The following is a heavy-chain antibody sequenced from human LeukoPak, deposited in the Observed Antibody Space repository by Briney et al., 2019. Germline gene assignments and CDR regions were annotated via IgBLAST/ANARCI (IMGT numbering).Heavy chain of an antibody. CDR3: ATGVTMVGAVIPGY. V-gene: IGHV1-8*01. J-gene: IGHJ4*01. D-gene: IGHD3-10*01. CDR1: RYTFTSYD. Sequence: ASVKVSCKASRYTFTSYDINWVRQATGQGRDWMGWMNPNSGNTGYAQKFQGRVTMNRNTYINTADMELSNLRSVAVDVYYCATGVTMVGAVIPGYWGQGNLVTVSS. CDR2: MNPNSGNT.